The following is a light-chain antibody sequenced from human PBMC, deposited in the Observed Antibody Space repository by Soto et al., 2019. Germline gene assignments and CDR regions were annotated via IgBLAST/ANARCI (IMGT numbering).Light chain of an antibody. CDR2: GAS. J-gene: IGKJ2*01. Sequence: EIVLTQSPGTLSLSPGQRATLSCRASESISRDYLAWYQQRLGQAPRLLIYGASSGATGIPDRFSGSGSGTDFTLTISILEPEDFAIYYCQQYGGVPYTFGQGTKVDI. V-gene: IGKV3-20*01. CDR3: QQYGGVPYT. CDR1: ESISRDY.